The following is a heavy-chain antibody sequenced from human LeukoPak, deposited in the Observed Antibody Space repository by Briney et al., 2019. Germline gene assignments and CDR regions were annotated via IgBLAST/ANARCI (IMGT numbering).Heavy chain of an antibody. D-gene: IGHD5-18*01. V-gene: IGHV1-69*04. CDR1: GGTFSSYA. Sequence: GSSVKVSCKASGGTFSSYAITWVRQAPGPGLEWMGRIIPTLEIANYAQKFQGRVTITADKSTSTAYMELSSLRPEDTAVYYCARVLSGSWLWFWGQGTLVTVSS. CDR3: ARVLSGSWLWF. CDR2: IIPTLEIA. J-gene: IGHJ4*02.